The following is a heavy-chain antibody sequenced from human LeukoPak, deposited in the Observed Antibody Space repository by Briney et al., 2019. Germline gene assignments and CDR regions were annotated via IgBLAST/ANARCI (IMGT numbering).Heavy chain of an antibody. J-gene: IGHJ4*02. CDR3: AKDYFDY. CDR1: GFTFRSYG. CDR2: IRYDGSNK. Sequence: GGSLRVSCAASGFTFRSYGMHWVRQAPGKGLEWVAFIRYDGSNKYYADSVKGRFTISRDDSKNTLYLQMNSLRAEDTAVYYCAKDYFDYWGQGTLVTVSS. V-gene: IGHV3-30*02.